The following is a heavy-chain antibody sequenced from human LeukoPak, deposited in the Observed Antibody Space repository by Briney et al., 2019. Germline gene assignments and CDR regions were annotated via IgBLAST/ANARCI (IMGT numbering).Heavy chain of an antibody. CDR1: GFTFSSYA. CDR3: AKEGSSAWYGDPLDY. D-gene: IGHD6-19*01. V-gene: IGHV3-23*01. CDR2: ISHSGGNT. Sequence: TGGSLRLSCAASGFTFSSYAMSWVRQAPGKGLEWVSAISHSGGNTYYADSVKGRFTISRDNSKNTLYPQMNSLRAEDTAVYYCAKEGSSAWYGDPLDYWGQGTLVTVSS. J-gene: IGHJ4*02.